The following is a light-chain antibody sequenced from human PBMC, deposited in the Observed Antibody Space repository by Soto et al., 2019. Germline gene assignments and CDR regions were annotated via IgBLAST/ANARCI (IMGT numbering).Light chain of an antibody. CDR2: GAS. CDR1: QSVSSD. Sequence: EIVMTQSPATLSVSPGERATLSCRASQSVSSDLAWYQHKPGQAPRLLIYGASTRATGIPARFSGRGSGTEFTLTISSLQSVDFAVYYCHQYNSWPRGTFGPGTKVEIK. CDR3: HQYNSWPRGT. J-gene: IGKJ3*01. V-gene: IGKV3-15*01.